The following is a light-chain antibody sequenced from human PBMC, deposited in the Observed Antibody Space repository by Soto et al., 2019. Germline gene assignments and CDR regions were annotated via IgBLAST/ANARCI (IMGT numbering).Light chain of an antibody. Sequence: DIQMTQSPSTLSASVGDRVIITCRASQSISDYLAWYQQKPGKAPKLLIYDASNLESGVPSTFSGSGSGTEFTLTISSLPPDDFATYYCQQYYTYWHMFGQGTRVEIK. CDR2: DAS. CDR1: QSISDY. J-gene: IGKJ1*01. V-gene: IGKV1-5*01. CDR3: QQYYTYWHM.